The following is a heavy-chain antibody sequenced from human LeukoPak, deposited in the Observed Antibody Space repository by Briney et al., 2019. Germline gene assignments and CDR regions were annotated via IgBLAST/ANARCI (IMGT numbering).Heavy chain of an antibody. D-gene: IGHD3-22*01. CDR1: GFTFTGYY. CDR2: INPNSGGT. V-gene: IGHV1-2*06. CDR3: ARSYSHDSSGYYAL. J-gene: IGHJ4*02. Sequence: ASVKVSCKASGFTFTGYYMHWVRQAPGQGLEWMGRINPNSGGTNYAQKFQGRVTMTRDTSISTAYMELSRLRSDDTAVYYCARSYSHDSSGYYALWGQGTLVTVSS.